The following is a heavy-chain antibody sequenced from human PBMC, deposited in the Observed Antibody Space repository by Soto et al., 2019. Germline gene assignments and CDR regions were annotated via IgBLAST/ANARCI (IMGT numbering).Heavy chain of an antibody. CDR2: IYYSGST. D-gene: IGHD6-13*01. J-gene: IGHJ6*02. CDR3: ARRGVGSIWSPYYYYYYGMDV. V-gene: IGHV4-59*08. CDR1: GGSISSYY. Sequence: SETLSLTCTVSGGSISSYYWSWIRQPPGKGLEWIGYIYYSGSTNYNPSLKSRVTISVDTSKNQFSLKLSSVTAADTAVYYCARRGVGSIWSPYYYYYYGMDVWGQGTTVTVSS.